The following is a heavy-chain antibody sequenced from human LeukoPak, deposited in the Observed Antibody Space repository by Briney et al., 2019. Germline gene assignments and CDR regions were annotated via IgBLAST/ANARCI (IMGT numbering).Heavy chain of an antibody. CDR2: IKQDGSEK. Sequence: GGSLRLSCAASGFTFSSYWMSWVRQAPGKGLEWVANIKQDGSEKYYVDSVKGRFTISRDNAKNSLYLQMNSLRAEDTAVYYCAREGITGTAYFDYWGQGTLVTVSS. D-gene: IGHD1-20*01. CDR3: AREGITGTAYFDY. J-gene: IGHJ4*02. CDR1: GFTFSSYW. V-gene: IGHV3-7*01.